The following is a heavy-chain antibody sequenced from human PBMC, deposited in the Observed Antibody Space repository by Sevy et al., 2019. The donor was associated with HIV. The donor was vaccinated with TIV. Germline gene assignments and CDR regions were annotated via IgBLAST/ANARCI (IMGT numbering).Heavy chain of an antibody. CDR3: ARGWFDT. CDR2: ITRSGSSI. CDR1: GFTFSSHE. Sequence: GSLRLSCAASGFTFSSHEMSWVRQAPGKGLEWISYITRSGSSIYYAGSVKGRFTISRDHAKNSLYLQMNGLRAEGTAVYYCARGWFDTWGQGTLVTVSS. V-gene: IGHV3-48*03. J-gene: IGHJ5*02.